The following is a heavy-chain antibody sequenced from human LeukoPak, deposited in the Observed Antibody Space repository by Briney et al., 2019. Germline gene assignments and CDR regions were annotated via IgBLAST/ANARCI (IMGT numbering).Heavy chain of an antibody. J-gene: IGHJ4*02. V-gene: IGHV4-59*01. CDR1: GGSISSSY. Sequence: SETLSLTCTVSGGSISSSYWSWIRQPPGRGLEWIGYIYYSGSTYYNPSLKSRVTISVGTSKNQFSLKLRSVTAADTALYYCARGAMSFDYWGQGTLVTVSS. CDR2: IYYSGST. CDR3: ARGAMSFDY.